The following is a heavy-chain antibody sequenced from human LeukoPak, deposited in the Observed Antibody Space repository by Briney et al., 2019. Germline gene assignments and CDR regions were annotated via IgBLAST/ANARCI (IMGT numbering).Heavy chain of an antibody. CDR3: AREGISMVRGGMHYNWFDP. CDR1: GSTFSSYA. Sequence: ASVKVSCKASGSTFSSYAISWVRQAPGQGLEWMGWINPNSGGTNYAQKFQGRVTMTRDTSISTAYMELSRLRSDDTAMYYCAREGISMVRGGMHYNWFDPWGQGTLVTVSS. D-gene: IGHD3-10*01. V-gene: IGHV1-2*02. CDR2: INPNSGGT. J-gene: IGHJ5*02.